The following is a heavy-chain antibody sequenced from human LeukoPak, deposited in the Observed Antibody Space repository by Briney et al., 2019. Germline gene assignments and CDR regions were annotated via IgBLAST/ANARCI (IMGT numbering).Heavy chain of an antibody. Sequence: GGSLRLSCTTSGFTFGDYAMSWVRQAPGKGLEWVGFIRSKGYGRTTEYAASVKGRFTISRDDSKSIAYLQMNSLKTEDTALYYCTRDQAPGYSSSWFLDYWGQGTLVTVSS. CDR1: GFTFGDYA. D-gene: IGHD6-13*01. V-gene: IGHV3-49*04. CDR3: TRDQAPGYSSSWFLDY. CDR2: IRSKGYGRTT. J-gene: IGHJ4*02.